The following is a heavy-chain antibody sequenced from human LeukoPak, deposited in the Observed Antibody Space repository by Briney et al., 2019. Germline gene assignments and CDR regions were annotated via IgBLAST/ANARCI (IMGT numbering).Heavy chain of an antibody. CDR2: INGGGTTT. Sequence: GGSLRLSCAASGFTFSSYWLHWVRQVPGEGPVWVSGINGGGTTTFYADSVKGRFTISIDNAKNTLDLQMNSLRAEDTAVYYCAREMSGIDVWGQGTTVIVSS. J-gene: IGHJ6*02. CDR1: GFTFSSYW. CDR3: AREMSGIDV. V-gene: IGHV3-74*01.